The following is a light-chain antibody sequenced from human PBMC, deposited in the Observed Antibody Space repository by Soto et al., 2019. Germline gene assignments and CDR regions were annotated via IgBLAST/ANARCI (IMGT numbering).Light chain of an antibody. CDR1: ENVNQN. V-gene: IGKV3-15*01. CDR3: QQYNDWPLT. Sequence: EILMTQSPATLSVSPLERATLSFRASENVNQNLAWYQQKPGQAPRLLIYGASARATGIPARFSGSGSRTEFTLTIGSLQSEDFALYYCQQYNDWPLTFGGGTKVDIK. CDR2: GAS. J-gene: IGKJ4*01.